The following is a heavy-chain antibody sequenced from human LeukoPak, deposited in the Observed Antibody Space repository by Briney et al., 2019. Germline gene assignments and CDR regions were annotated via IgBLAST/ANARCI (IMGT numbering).Heavy chain of an antibody. J-gene: IGHJ1*01. D-gene: IGHD3-9*01. Sequence: SETLSLTCGAFGVSINDYYWSWIRQSPGKGLEWIGEISHTEGTRYNPSLESRVTMSVGTSENQLSLKLIFVTAADTAVYYCARIRCGHSGSVCYNHWGLGTLVTVSS. CDR1: GVSINDYY. CDR3: ARIRCGHSGSVCYNH. CDR2: ISHTEGT. V-gene: IGHV4-34*01.